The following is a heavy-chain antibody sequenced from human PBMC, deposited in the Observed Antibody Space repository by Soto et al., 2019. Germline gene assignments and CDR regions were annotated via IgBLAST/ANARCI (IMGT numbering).Heavy chain of an antibody. J-gene: IGHJ4*02. V-gene: IGHV1-69*08. CDR2: IIPFHGVT. Sequence: QVQLVQSGAEVKKPGSSVKVSCKASGGTFSPYTINWLRQAPGQGLEWMGRIIPFHGVTNYAQKFQARVTITADKSTSTAYMELSGPRFEDTAMYSCTRDWEITVSTWSFGGFWGRGTLVTVSS. D-gene: IGHD3-10*01. CDR1: GGTFSPYT. CDR3: TRDWEITVSTWSFGGF.